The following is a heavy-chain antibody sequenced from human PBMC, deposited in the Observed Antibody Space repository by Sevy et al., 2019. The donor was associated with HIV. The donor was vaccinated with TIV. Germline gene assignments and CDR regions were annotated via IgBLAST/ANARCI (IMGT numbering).Heavy chain of an antibody. D-gene: IGHD6-13*01. Sequence: ASVKVSCKTSGGTFSGYSISWLRPAPGQGLGWMGGIIAISGTTNYLQRFQGRITITADVSTRTVYMELRSLRIEDTAIYFCARDRDRGYFDPWGQGTLVTVSS. J-gene: IGHJ5*02. CDR3: ARDRDRGYFDP. CDR2: IIAISGTT. V-gene: IGHV1-69*13. CDR1: GGTFSGYS.